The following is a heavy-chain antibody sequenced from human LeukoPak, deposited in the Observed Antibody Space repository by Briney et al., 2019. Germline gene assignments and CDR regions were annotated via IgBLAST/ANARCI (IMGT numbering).Heavy chain of an antibody. D-gene: IGHD7-27*01. CDR1: GFSFSSYG. CDR3: ARERVAKGTGDEAFDI. J-gene: IGHJ3*02. CDR2: IWYDGSNK. Sequence: GGSLRLSCAASGFSFSSYGMHWVRQAPGKGLEWVAVIWYDGSNKYYADSVKGRFTISRDNSKNTLYLQMNSLRAEDTAVYYCARERVAKGTGDEAFDIWGQGTMVTVSS. V-gene: IGHV3-33*01.